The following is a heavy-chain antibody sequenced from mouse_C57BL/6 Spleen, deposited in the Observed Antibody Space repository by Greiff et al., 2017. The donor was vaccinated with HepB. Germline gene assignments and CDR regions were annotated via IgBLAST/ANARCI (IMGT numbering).Heavy chain of an antibody. V-gene: IGHV1-82*01. CDR3: ARELLYAMDY. J-gene: IGHJ4*01. CDR1: GYAFSSSW. CDR2: IYPGDGDT. Sequence: VQRVESGPELVKPGASVKISCKASGYAFSSSWMNWVKQRPGKGLEWIGRIYPGDGDTNYNGKFKGKATLTADKSSSTAYMQLSSLTSEDSAVYFCARELLYAMDYWGQGTSVTVSS.